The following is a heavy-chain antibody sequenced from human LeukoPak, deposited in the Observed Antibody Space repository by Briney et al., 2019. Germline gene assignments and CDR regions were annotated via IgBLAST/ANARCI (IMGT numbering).Heavy chain of an antibody. J-gene: IGHJ5*02. CDR1: GYTFTASG. CDR3: AREAEDGYYYDSSGSQVKAWFDP. Sequence: ASVKVSCKASGYTFTASGINWVRQAPGQGLEWMGWISSYNDNTKYAQKVQGRVTMTTDTSASTAYMELSSLRSEDTAVYYCAREAEDGYYYDSSGSQVKAWFDPWGQGTLVTVSS. CDR2: ISSYNDNT. V-gene: IGHV1-18*01. D-gene: IGHD3-22*01.